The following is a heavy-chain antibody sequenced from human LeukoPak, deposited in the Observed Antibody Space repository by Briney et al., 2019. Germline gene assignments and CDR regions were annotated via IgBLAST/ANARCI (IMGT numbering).Heavy chain of an antibody. CDR3: ARDGRIAAHFDY. CDR1: GGSISSSSYY. Sequence: SETLSLTCAVSGGSISSSSYYWGWIRQPPGKGLEWIGSIYYSGSTYYNPSLKSRVTISVDTSKNQFSLKLSSVTAADTAVYYCARDGRIAAHFDYWGQGTLVTVSS. V-gene: IGHV4-39*07. D-gene: IGHD6-25*01. J-gene: IGHJ4*02. CDR2: IYYSGST.